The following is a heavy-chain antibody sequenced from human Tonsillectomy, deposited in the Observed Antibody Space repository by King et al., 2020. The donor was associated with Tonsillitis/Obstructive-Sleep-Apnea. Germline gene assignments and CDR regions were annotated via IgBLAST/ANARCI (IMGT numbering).Heavy chain of an antibody. J-gene: IGHJ5*02. Sequence: VQLVESGAEVKKPGSSVKVSCKASGGTFSSYAISWVRQAPGQGLEWMGGIIPILGIANYAQKFQGRVTITADKSTSTAYMELSSLRSEDTAVYYCAGSPPGYHRNAGRGWFDPWGQGTLVTVSS. CDR3: AGSPPGYHRNAGRGWFDP. CDR1: GGTFSSYA. CDR2: IIPILGIA. V-gene: IGHV1-69*10. D-gene: IGHD1-14*01.